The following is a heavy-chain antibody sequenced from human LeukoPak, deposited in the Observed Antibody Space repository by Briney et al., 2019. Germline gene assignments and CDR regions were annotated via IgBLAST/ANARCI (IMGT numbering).Heavy chain of an antibody. CDR2: MNPNSGNT. CDR3: ATDDSRYCSSTSCSPDY. CDR1: GYTFTSYD. V-gene: IGHV1-8*03. D-gene: IGHD2-2*01. Sequence: GASVKVSCKASGYTFTSYDINWVRQATGQGLEWMGWMNPNSGNTGYAQKFQGRVTITRNTSISTAYMELSSLSSEDTALHYCATDDSRYCSSTSCSPDYWGQGTLVTVSS. J-gene: IGHJ4*02.